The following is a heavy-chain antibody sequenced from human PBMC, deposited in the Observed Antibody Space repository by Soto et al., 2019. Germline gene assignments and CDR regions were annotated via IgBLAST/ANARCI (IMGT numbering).Heavy chain of an antibody. J-gene: IGHJ3*02. V-gene: IGHV1-45*02. D-gene: IGHD5-18*01. CDR3: ASTRGYSYGTPGDDAFDI. CDR2: VTPFNGNT. Sequence: ASVKVSCKASGYTFTNRYLHWARQAPGQALEWMGWVTPFNGNTNYAQKFQDRVTINRDRSMSTAYMELSSLRSEDTAMYYCASTRGYSYGTPGDDAFDIWGQGTMVTVSS. CDR1: GYTFTNRY.